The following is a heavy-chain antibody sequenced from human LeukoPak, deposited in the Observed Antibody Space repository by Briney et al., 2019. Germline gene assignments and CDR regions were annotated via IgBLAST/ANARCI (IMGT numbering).Heavy chain of an antibody. J-gene: IGHJ4*02. Sequence: SGTLSLTCAVSGGSISSSNWWSWVRQPPGKGLEWIGEIYHSGSTNYNPSLKSRVTISVDKSKNQFSLKLSSVTAADTAVYYCAREARYSSGRRDFDYWGQGTLVTVSS. CDR2: IYHSGST. CDR3: AREARYSSGRRDFDY. CDR1: GGSISSSNW. V-gene: IGHV4-4*02. D-gene: IGHD6-19*01.